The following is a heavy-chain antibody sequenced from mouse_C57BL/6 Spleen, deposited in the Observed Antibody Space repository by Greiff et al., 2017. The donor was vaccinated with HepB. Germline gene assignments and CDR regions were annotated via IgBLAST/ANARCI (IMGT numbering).Heavy chain of an antibody. CDR2: IYPGSGST. J-gene: IGHJ1*03. Sequence: QVQLQQPGAELVKPGASVKMSCKASGYTFTSYWITWVKQRPGQGLEWIGDIYPGSGSTNYNEKFKSKATLTVDTSSSTAYMQLSSLTSEDSAVYYCARIRGNGYYVSYWYFDVWGTGTTGTVSS. D-gene: IGHD2-3*01. V-gene: IGHV1-55*01. CDR1: GYTFTSYW. CDR3: ARIRGNGYYVSYWYFDV.